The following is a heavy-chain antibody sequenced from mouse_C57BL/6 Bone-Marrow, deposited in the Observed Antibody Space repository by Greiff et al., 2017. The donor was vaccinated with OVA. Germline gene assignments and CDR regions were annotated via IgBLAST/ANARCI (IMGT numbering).Heavy chain of an antibody. CDR2: INPSTGGT. Sequence: EVQGVESGPELVKPGASVKISCKASGYSFTGYYMNWVKQSPEKSLEWIGEINPSTGGTTYNQKFKAKATLTVDKSSSTAYMQLKSLTSEDSAVYYCARDEGEAYWGQGTLVTVSA. CDR3: ARDEGEAY. J-gene: IGHJ3*01. V-gene: IGHV1-42*01. CDR1: GYSFTGYY.